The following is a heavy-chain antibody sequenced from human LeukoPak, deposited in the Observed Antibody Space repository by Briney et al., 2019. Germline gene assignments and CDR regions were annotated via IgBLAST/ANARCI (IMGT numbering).Heavy chain of an antibody. CDR2: INPNSGGT. CDR3: ARIVVVVAATFDY. V-gene: IGHV1-2*06. J-gene: IGHJ4*02. Sequence: ASVKVSCKASGYTFTGYYMHWVRQAPGQGLEWMGRINPNSGGTNYAQKLQGRVTMTTDTSTSTAYMELRSLRSDDTAVYYCARIVVVVAATFDYWGQGTLVTVSS. D-gene: IGHD2-15*01. CDR1: GYTFTGYY.